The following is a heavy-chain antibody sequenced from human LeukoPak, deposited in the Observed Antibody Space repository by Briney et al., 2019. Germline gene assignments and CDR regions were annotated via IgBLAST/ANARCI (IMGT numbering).Heavy chain of an antibody. CDR1: GFTSSSYE. CDR2: ISSSGSTI. V-gene: IGHV3-48*03. D-gene: IGHD3-22*01. CDR3: ARELGGYYDY. Sequence: GGSRRLSCAASGFTSSSYEMNWVRQAPGKGLEWVSYISSSGSTIYYADSVKGRFTISRDNAKNSLYLQMNSLRAEDTAVYYCARELGGYYDYWGQGTLVTVSS. J-gene: IGHJ4*02.